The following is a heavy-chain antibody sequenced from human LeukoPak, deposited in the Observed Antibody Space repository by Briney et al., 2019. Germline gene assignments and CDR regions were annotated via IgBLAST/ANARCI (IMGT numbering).Heavy chain of an antibody. D-gene: IGHD3-10*01. CDR2: IRYDGSNK. J-gene: IGHJ6*03. V-gene: IGHV3-30*02. CDR1: GFTFSSYG. Sequence: GGSLRLSCAASGFTFSSYGMHWVRQAPGKGLEWVAFIRYDGSNKYYADSVKGRFTISRDNSKNTLYLQMNSLRAEDTAVYYCAKDGGQRWFGELFQRYYYYYMDVWGKGTTVTISS. CDR3: AKDGGQRWFGELFQRYYYYYMDV.